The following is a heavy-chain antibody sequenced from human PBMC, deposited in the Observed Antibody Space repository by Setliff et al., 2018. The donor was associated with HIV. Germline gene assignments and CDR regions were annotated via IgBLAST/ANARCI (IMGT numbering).Heavy chain of an antibody. Sequence: SETLSLTCAVYGGSFSGYYWSWIRQPPGKGLEWIGEINHSGSTNYSPSLKSRVTMSVDTSKNQFSLNLTSVTAADTAVYYCAREPKGGDDRALDYWGQGTLVTVSS. J-gene: IGHJ4*02. CDR3: AREPKGGDDRALDY. CDR2: INHSGST. CDR1: GGSFSGYY. V-gene: IGHV4-34*01. D-gene: IGHD3-16*01.